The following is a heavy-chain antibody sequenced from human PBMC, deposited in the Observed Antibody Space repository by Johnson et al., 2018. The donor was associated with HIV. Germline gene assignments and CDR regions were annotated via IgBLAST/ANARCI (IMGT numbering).Heavy chain of an antibody. V-gene: IGHV3-20*04. CDR1: GFTFDDYG. CDR2: ISWNGATP. D-gene: IGHD6-13*01. Sequence: VQLVESGGGVVRPGGSLRLSCAASGFTFDDYGMSWVRQAPWKGLEWVSGISWNGATPRSADSVKGRFTISRDNSKNILYLQMNPLRAEDTAVYYCAREPAAAALRAFDIWGQGTMVTVSS. CDR3: AREPAAAALRAFDI. J-gene: IGHJ3*02.